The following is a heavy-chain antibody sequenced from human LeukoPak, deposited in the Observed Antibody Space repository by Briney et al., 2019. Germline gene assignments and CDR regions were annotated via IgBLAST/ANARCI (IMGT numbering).Heavy chain of an antibody. Sequence: SETLSLTCTVSGGSISSIYWSWIRQPPGKGLEWIGFFHATRSTNYNPSLKSRVSISVDTSKNQVSLGLNSVTAADTAVYYCARGDPTGRPGIGFDFWGQGTLVTVSS. J-gene: IGHJ4*02. CDR2: FHATRST. D-gene: IGHD1-26*01. CDR3: ARGDPTGRPGIGFDF. V-gene: IGHV4-4*08. CDR1: GGSISSIY.